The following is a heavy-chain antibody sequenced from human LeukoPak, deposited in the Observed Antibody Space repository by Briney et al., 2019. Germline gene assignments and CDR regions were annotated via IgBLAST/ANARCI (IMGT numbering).Heavy chain of an antibody. D-gene: IGHD3-9*01. CDR2: ISSSGSTI. CDR3: ARQGTYDILTGYFDY. J-gene: IGHJ4*02. CDR1: GFTFSDYY. Sequence: GGALRLSCAAPGFTFSDYYMSWIRQAPGKGLEWVSYISSSGSTIYYADSVKGRFTISRDNAKNSLYLQMNSLRAEDTAVYYCARQGTYDILTGYFDYWGQGTLVTVSS. V-gene: IGHV3-11*01.